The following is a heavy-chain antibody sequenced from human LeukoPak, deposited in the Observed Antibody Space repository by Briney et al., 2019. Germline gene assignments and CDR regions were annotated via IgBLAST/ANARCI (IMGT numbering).Heavy chain of an antibody. Sequence: GRSLRLSCGASGFTFTLYHMHGVRQAPGRGGEWVTVIRYDGSDKFYADSVKGRFTVSRDNSKNTLYLQLNSLRAEDTAVYSCARRGYLGSGSYYDDYWGQGTLVTVSS. CDR1: GFTFTLYH. V-gene: IGHV3-33*01. CDR3: ARRGYLGSGSYYDDY. D-gene: IGHD3-10*01. CDR2: IRYDGSDK. J-gene: IGHJ4*02.